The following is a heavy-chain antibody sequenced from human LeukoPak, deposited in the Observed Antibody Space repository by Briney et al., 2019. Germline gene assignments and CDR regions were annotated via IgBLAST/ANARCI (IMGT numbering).Heavy chain of an antibody. J-gene: IGHJ4*02. CDR2: IYNGRST. CDR1: GASTSSRY. D-gene: IGHD6-19*01. CDR3: AQTTGWPGFDF. V-gene: IGHV4-59*08. Sequence: PSETLSLTCSASGASTSSRYWSWIRHSPGRTLEWIGHIYNGRSTKYNPSLTSRVTISVGTSKNQFSLRMTSVTAADTAIYYCAQTTGWPGFDFWGPGALVTVSS.